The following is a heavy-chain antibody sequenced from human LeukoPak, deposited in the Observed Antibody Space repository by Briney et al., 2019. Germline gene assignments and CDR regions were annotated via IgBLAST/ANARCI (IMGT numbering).Heavy chain of an antibody. J-gene: IGHJ4*02. Sequence: GGSLRLSCAASGFTFNSYAMNWVRHAPGRGLEWVSANSGSGGSTSYADSVKCRFTISRANSKNTLYLQPNSLRAEDTAVYYCASLLPDYWGQGTLVTVSS. CDR2: NSGSGGST. CDR3: ASLLPDY. V-gene: IGHV3-23*01. CDR1: GFTFNSYA.